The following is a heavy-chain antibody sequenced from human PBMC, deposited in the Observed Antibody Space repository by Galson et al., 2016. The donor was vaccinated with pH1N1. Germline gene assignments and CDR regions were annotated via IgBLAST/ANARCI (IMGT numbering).Heavy chain of an antibody. Sequence: SLRLSCAASGFAFSSYEMNWVRQAPGKGLEWVSHISRSGSTIHYADSVKGRFTVSRDNAKNSLFLQMSSLRADDTAVYYCARDRGLANPDALDLWGQGTMVTVSS. CDR3: ARDRGLANPDALDL. J-gene: IGHJ3*01. D-gene: IGHD5-12*01. V-gene: IGHV3-48*03. CDR2: ISRSGSTI. CDR1: GFAFSSYE.